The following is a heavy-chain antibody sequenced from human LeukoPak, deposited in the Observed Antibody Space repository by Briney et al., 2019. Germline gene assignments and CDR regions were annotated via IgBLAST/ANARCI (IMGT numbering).Heavy chain of an antibody. CDR2: ISTSNSYT. V-gene: IGHV3-11*05. Sequence: PGGSLRLSCAASGFTFSDNYMSWIRQAPGRGLEWVSYISTSNSYTNYADSVKGRFTISRDDSKNTLYLQLNSLRAEDTAVYYCAKAPIYDSTGYYREFDYWGQGTLVTVSS. J-gene: IGHJ4*02. CDR3: AKAPIYDSTGYYREFDY. D-gene: IGHD3-22*01. CDR1: GFTFSDNY.